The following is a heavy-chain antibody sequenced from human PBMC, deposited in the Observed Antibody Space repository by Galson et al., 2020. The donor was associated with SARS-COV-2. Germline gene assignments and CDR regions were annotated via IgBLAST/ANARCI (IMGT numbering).Heavy chain of an antibody. CDR2: ISYEGSLK. CDR1: GFSFNNYG. Sequence: GGSLRLSCTASGFSFNNYGIHWVRQAPGKGLEWVALISYEGSLKHYADSVKGRFTIARDNSKNTVYLQMNSLRPEDTAVYYCAKEKEILHLHYYGMHVWGQGTTVTVSS. D-gene: IGHD3-10*01. V-gene: IGHV3-30*18. CDR3: AKEKEILHLHYYGMHV. J-gene: IGHJ6*02.